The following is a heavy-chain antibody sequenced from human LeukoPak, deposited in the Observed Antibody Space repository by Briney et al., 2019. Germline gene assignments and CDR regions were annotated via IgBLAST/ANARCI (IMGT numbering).Heavy chain of an antibody. D-gene: IGHD3-16*01. V-gene: IGHV1-69*06. CDR2: IIPICSTA. J-gene: IGHJ6*03. CDR1: GGTFSSFA. Sequence: GSSVKVSCKASGGTFSSFAISWVRQTPGQGLEWMGRIIPICSTANYAQKFQGRVTITADKSTSTAYMELSSLRSEDTAVYYCARAHAYYASNPRYNMAVWGKGTAVTVSS. CDR3: ARAHAYYASNPRYNMAV.